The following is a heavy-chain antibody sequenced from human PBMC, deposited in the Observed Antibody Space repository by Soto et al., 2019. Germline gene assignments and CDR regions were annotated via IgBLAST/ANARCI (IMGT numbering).Heavy chain of an antibody. V-gene: IGHV3-23*01. CDR2: ISGSGGSM. CDR1: GFTFNIYA. D-gene: IGHD1-26*01. Sequence: PGGSLRLSCAASGFTFNIYAMSWVRQAPGKGLEWVSIISGSGGSMYYADSVKGRFTISRDNSKNTVYLQMNTLRAEDTAVYYCAKDWGGGGATADYYYALDVWGQGTTVTVSS. CDR3: AKDWGGGGATADYYYALDV. J-gene: IGHJ6*02.